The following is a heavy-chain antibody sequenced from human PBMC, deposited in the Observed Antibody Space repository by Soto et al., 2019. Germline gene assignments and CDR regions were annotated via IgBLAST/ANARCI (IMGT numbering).Heavy chain of an antibody. V-gene: IGHV4-61*01. D-gene: IGHD6-13*01. CDR2: IYYSGST. CDR3: AREPIAADAVDDY. CDR1: GGSVSSGSYY. J-gene: IGHJ4*02. Sequence: QVQLQESGPGLVKPSETLSLTCTVSGGSVSSGSYYWSWIRQPPGKGLEWIGYIYYSGSTNYNPSLKSRVTISVDTSKNQFSLKLSSVTAADTAVYYCAREPIAADAVDDYWGQGTLVTVSS.